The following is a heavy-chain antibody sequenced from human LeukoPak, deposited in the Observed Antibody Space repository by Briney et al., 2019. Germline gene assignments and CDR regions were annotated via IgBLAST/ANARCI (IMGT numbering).Heavy chain of an antibody. J-gene: IGHJ4*02. D-gene: IGHD6-13*01. Sequence: SVTVSCKASGGTFSSYAIGWVRQAPGQGLEWMGGIIPIVGTANYAQKFQGRVTITADESTSTAYMELSSLRSEDTAVYYCARDLGYSSSWYVDYWGQGTLVTVSS. CDR2: IIPIVGTA. CDR1: GGTFSSYA. V-gene: IGHV1-69*01. CDR3: ARDLGYSSSWYVDY.